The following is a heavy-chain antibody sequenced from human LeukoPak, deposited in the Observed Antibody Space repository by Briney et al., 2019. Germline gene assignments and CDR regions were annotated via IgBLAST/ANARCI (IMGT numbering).Heavy chain of an antibody. CDR1: GYTFTGYY. D-gene: IGHD1-26*01. Sequence: ASVKVSCKASGYTFTGYYMHWVRQAPGQGLEWMGWINPNSGGTNYAQKFQGRVTMTRDTSISTAYMELRSLRSDDTAVYYCARVSQWELRPKIDYWGQGTLVTVSS. CDR3: ARVSQWELRPKIDY. J-gene: IGHJ4*02. CDR2: INPNSGGT. V-gene: IGHV1-2*02.